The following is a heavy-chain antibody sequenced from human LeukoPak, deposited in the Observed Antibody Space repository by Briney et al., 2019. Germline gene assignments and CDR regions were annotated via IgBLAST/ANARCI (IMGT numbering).Heavy chain of an antibody. CDR1: GFTFSSNY. V-gene: IGHV3-53*01. CDR2: IYSGGST. D-gene: IGHD3-22*01. CDR3: ARVYYDSTYYFDY. Sequence: GGSLRLSCAASGFTFSSNYMSWVRQAPGKGLEWVSVIYSGGSTYYADSVKGRFTISRDNSKNTLYLQMNSLRAEDTAVYSCARVYYDSTYYFDYWGQGTLVTVSS. J-gene: IGHJ4*02.